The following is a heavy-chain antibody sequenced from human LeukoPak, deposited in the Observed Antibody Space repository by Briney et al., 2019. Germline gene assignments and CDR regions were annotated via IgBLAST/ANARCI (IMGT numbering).Heavy chain of an antibody. CDR1: GFTFSSYA. Sequence: PGGSLRLSCAGSGFTFSSYAMSWVRQAPGKGLESVSAISETGGTTYDADSVKGRFTISRDNSKSTLYLQMNSLRAEDTAVYYCAKDTSIGRYCTNGVCSPFDYWGQGTLVTVSS. CDR3: AKDTSIGRYCTNGVCSPFDY. J-gene: IGHJ4*02. V-gene: IGHV3-23*01. D-gene: IGHD2-8*01. CDR2: ISETGGTT.